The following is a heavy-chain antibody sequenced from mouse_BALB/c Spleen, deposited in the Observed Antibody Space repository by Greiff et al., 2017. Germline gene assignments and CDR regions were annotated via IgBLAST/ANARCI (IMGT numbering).Heavy chain of an antibody. CDR1: GFTFSDFY. V-gene: IGHV7-1*02. CDR3: ARDATYYRYPYAMDY. D-gene: IGHD2-14*01. Sequence: DVKLVESGGGLVQPGGSLRLSCATSGFTFSDFYMEWVRQPPGKRLEWIAASRNKANDYTTEYSASVKGRFIVSRDTSQSILYLQMNALRAEDTAIYYCARDATYYRYPYAMDYWGQGTSVTVSS. CDR2: SRNKANDYTT. J-gene: IGHJ4*01.